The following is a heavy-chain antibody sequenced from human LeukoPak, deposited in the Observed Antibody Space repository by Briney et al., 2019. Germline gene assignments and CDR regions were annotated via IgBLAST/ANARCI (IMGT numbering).Heavy chain of an antibody. CDR3: ARESHEGATRAYNWFDP. CDR2: ISYDGDKQ. CDR1: GFTFSTYA. D-gene: IGHD1-26*01. V-gene: IGHV3-30*04. Sequence: PGGSLRLSCAASGFTFSTYAMHWVRQAPGKGLEWLGLISYDGDKQMYPAPVKGRFLISRDNSKNTVNLQMNSLRPEDTALYYCARESHEGATRAYNWFDPWGQGTLVTVSS. J-gene: IGHJ5*02.